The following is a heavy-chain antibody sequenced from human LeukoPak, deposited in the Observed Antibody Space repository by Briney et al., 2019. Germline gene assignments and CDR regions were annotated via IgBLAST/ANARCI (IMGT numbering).Heavy chain of an antibody. CDR2: INHSGST. CDR1: GGSFSGYY. CDR3: ARDRSGRGQWLVPDRYYFDY. J-gene: IGHJ4*02. Sequence: SETLSLTCAVYGGSFSGYYWSWIRQPPGKGLEWIGEINHSGSTNYNPSLKSRVTISVDTSKNQFSLKLSSVTAADTAVYYCARDRSGRGQWLVPDRYYFDYWGQGTLVTVSS. V-gene: IGHV4-34*01. D-gene: IGHD6-19*01.